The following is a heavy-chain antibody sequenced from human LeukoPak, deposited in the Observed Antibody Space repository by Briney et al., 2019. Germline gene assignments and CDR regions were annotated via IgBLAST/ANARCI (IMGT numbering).Heavy chain of an antibody. J-gene: IGHJ6*02. CDR3: ARSPCISWNYYYYGMDV. V-gene: IGHV3-11*03. CDR1: GFTFSDYY. D-gene: IGHD3-3*02. CDR2: ISSSSSYT. Sequence: GGSLRLSCAASGFTFSDYYMSWIRQAPGKGLEWVSYISSSSSYTNYADSVKGRFTISRDNAKNSLYLQMNSLRAEDTAVYYCARSPCISWNYYYYGMDVWGQGTTVTVSS.